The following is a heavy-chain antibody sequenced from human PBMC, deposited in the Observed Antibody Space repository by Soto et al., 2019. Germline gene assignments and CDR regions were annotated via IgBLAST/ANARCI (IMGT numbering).Heavy chain of an antibody. Sequence: PSQTLSLTCAISGDSVSSNSAAWNWIRQSPSRGLEWLGRTYYRSKWYNDYAVSVKSRITINPDTSKNKFSLQLNSVTPDDTAVYYCARNRASSIAVASFDYWGQGTLVTVSS. CDR2: TYYRSKWYN. CDR1: GDSVSSNSAA. V-gene: IGHV6-1*01. CDR3: ARNRASSIAVASFDY. D-gene: IGHD6-19*01. J-gene: IGHJ4*02.